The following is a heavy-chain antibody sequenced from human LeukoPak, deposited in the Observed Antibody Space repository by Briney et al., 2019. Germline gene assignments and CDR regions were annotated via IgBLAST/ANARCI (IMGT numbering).Heavy chain of an antibody. D-gene: IGHD1-20*01. J-gene: IGHJ6*03. Sequence: SQTLSLTCAISGDSVSSNSAAWNWIRQSPSRGLEWLGGTYYRSKWYNDYAVSVKSRITINPDTSKNQFSLQLNSVTPEDTAVYYCARDNWNLGYYYYYMDVWGKGTTVTISS. CDR1: GDSVSSNSAA. CDR3: ARDNWNLGYYYYYMDV. V-gene: IGHV6-1*01. CDR2: TYYRSKWYN.